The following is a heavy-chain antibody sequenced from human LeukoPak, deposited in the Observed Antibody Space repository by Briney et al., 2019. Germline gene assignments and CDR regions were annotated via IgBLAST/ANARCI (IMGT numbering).Heavy chain of an antibody. J-gene: IGHJ6*03. CDR1: GGSVSSYY. D-gene: IGHD3-3*01. CDR3: ARTYCDFWSGYYYYYYMDV. Sequence: SETLSLTCTVSGGSVSSYYWSWIRQPPGKGLEWIGYIYYSGSTNYNPSLKSRVTISVDTSKNQFSLKLSSVTAADTAVYYCARTYCDFWSGYYYYYYMDVWGKGTTVTVSS. CDR2: IYYSGST. V-gene: IGHV4-59*02.